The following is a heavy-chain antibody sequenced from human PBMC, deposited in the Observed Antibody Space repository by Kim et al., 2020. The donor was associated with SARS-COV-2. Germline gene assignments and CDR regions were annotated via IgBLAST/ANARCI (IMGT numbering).Heavy chain of an antibody. Sequence: SCAASGSTFSNAWMSWVRLAPGKGLEWIGRIKSKADGGTTDYGAPVKGRFSISRDDSKNTLYLQMNSLKTEDTAVYYCTTYYSGYDYNYFDYWGQGTLVTVSS. CDR2: IKSKADGGTT. D-gene: IGHD3-22*01. CDR3: TTYYSGYDYNYFDY. J-gene: IGHJ4*02. CDR1: GSTFSNAW. V-gene: IGHV3-15*01.